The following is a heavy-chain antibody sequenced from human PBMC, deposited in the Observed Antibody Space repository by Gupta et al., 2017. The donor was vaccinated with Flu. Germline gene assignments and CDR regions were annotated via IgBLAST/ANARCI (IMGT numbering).Heavy chain of an antibody. V-gene: IGHV2-5*02. CDR2: IDWDDFK. CDR1: GFSLSTSGVG. CDR3: AHTIPPCT. J-gene: IGHJ5*02. Sequence: TLVKPTQTLTLTCTFSGFSLSTSGVGVGWIRQPPGKPLHWLAFIDWDDFKRYNPSLSSTITVCKDPSNIHVVLTLANKEPADTATSYCAHTIPPCTWGQGTQVTVSS.